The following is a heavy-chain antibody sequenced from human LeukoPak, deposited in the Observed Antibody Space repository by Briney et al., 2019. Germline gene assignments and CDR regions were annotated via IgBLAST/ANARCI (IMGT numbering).Heavy chain of an antibody. CDR1: GYTFTSYA. CDR3: ARDRPCSSTSCPIYYYYYYMDV. D-gene: IGHD2-2*01. CDR2: INTNTGNP. V-gene: IGHV7-4-1*02. J-gene: IGHJ6*03. Sequence: ASVKVSCKASGYTFTSYAMNWVRQAPGQGLEWMGWINTNTGNPTYAQGFTGRFVFSLDTSVSTAYLQISSLKAEDTAVYYCARDRPCSSTSCPIYYYYYYMDVWGKGTTVTVSS.